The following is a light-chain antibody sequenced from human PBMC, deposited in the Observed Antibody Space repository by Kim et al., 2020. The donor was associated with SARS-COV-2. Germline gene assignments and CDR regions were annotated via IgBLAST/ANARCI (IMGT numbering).Light chain of an antibody. CDR3: AAWDDSLNGWV. CDR1: SSNIATNT. J-gene: IGLJ3*02. V-gene: IGLV1-44*01. Sequence: QSVLTQPPSASGTPGQRVTISCSGTSSNIATNTVNWYQQLPGTAPKVLIYSNNQRPSGVPDRFSGSKSGTSASLAISGLQSEDEADYYCAAWDDSLNGWVFGGGTQLTVL. CDR2: SNN.